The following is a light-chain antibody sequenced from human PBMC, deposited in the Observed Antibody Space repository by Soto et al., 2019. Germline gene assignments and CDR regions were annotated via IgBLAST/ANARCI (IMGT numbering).Light chain of an antibody. V-gene: IGLV2-14*03. CDR2: DVI. CDR3: SSYTSRATLV. CDR1: SNDVGGYDY. J-gene: IGLJ2*01. Sequence: QSALTQPASVSGSPGQSITISCTGTSNDVGGYDYVTWYQHHPGKAPKLLIYDVINRPSGISDRVSASKSGNTASLTISGLQAEDEAQYYCSSYTSRATLVFGGGTKLTVL.